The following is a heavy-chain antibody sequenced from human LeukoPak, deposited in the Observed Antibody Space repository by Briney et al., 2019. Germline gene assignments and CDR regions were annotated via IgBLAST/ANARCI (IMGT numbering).Heavy chain of an antibody. Sequence: GASVKVSCKASGYTFTSYGISWVRRAPGQGLEWMGWISADNGNANYAQKFQGRVTMTTDTSTRTAYMELRSLRSDDTAVYYCARDFPNMDVWGKGTTVTVSS. CDR1: GYTFTSYG. CDR3: ARDFPNMDV. CDR2: ISADNGNA. V-gene: IGHV1-18*01. J-gene: IGHJ6*03.